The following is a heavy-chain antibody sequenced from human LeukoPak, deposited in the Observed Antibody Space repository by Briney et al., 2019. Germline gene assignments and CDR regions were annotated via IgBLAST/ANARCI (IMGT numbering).Heavy chain of an antibody. J-gene: IGHJ4*02. Sequence: SETLSLTCTVSGGSISSSSYYWGWIRQPPGKGLERIGSIYYSGSTYYNPSLKSRVTISVDTSKNQFSLKLSSVTAADTAVYYCATIFGVVMRWGQGTLVTVSS. CDR1: GGSISSSSYY. D-gene: IGHD3-3*01. CDR2: IYYSGST. CDR3: ATIFGVVMR. V-gene: IGHV4-39*01.